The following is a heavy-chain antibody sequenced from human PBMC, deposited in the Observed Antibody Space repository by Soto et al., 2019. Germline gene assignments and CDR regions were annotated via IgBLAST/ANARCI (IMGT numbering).Heavy chain of an antibody. J-gene: IGHJ4*02. CDR3: ARVAVRYNSGPFDS. V-gene: IGHV3-48*01. D-gene: IGHD6-19*01. CDR2: ISSRSSTI. CDR1: GFTFTSYS. Sequence: EVQLVESGGGLVQPGGSLRLSCAASGFTFTSYSMNWVRQAPGKGLEWVSYISSRSSTIYYADSVKGRFTISRDNAKNSLFLQMNSLRAEDTAVYYCARVAVRYNSGPFDSWGQGTLVTVSS.